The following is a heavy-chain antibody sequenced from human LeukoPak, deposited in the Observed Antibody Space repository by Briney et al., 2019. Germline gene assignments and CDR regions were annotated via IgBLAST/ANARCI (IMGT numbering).Heavy chain of an antibody. D-gene: IGHD3-10*01. CDR3: ARIYGEAEFYYCHYMDV. CDR1: GFTFSSYG. Sequence: GGSLRLSCAASGFTFSSYGMSWVRQAPGKGLEWVSYISAGANAIYYADSVKGRFTISRDNAKNSLYLEMSSLRAEDTAVYYCARIYGEAEFYYCHYMDVWGKGTTVTVSS. J-gene: IGHJ6*03. CDR2: ISAGANAI. V-gene: IGHV3-48*04.